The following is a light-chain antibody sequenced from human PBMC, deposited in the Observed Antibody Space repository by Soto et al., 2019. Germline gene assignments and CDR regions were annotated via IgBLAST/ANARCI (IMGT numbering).Light chain of an antibody. J-gene: IGKJ1*01. Sequence: ESVLTQSPGTLSLSPGERATLSCRASQSVSSNSLAWYQQKPGQAPRLLIYGASSRATGTPDRFSGSGSGTAFTLTISRLEPEDVAVYYCQQFGGSPPSWTFGQGTKVEI. CDR3: QQFGGSPPSWT. CDR2: GAS. V-gene: IGKV3-20*01. CDR1: QSVSSNS.